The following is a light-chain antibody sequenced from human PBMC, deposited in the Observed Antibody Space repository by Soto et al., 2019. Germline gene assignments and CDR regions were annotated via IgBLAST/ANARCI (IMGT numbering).Light chain of an antibody. CDR3: QQYGSSPLT. CDR1: QSVSSSY. V-gene: IGKV3-20*01. CDR2: GAS. J-gene: IGKJ4*01. Sequence: EIVLTQSPGTLSLSPGERATLSCRASQSVSSSYLAWYQQRPGRAPRLIIYGASSRATGIPDRFSGSGSGTDFTLTISRLEPEDFAVYYCQQYGSSPLTFGGGTKVEI.